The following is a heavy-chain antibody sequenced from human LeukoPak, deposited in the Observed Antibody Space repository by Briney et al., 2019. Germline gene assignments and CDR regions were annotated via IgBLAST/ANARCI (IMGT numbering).Heavy chain of an antibody. Sequence: GASVKVSCKASGYTFTSYYMHWVRPAPGQGLEWMGIINPSGGTTSYAQKFQGRVAMTRDTSTSTVYMELSSLRSEDTAVYYCAREAVVRRDFDYWGQGTLVTVSS. J-gene: IGHJ4*02. D-gene: IGHD5-18*01. CDR2: INPSGGTT. V-gene: IGHV1-46*01. CDR3: AREAVVRRDFDY. CDR1: GYTFTSYY.